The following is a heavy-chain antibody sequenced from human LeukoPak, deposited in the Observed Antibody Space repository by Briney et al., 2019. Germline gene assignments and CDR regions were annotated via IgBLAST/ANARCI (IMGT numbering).Heavy chain of an antibody. CDR1: GYTFTSYG. CDR3: ARVGVLVATMDY. V-gene: IGHV1-18*01. CDR2: SSAYNGNT. J-gene: IGHJ4*02. Sequence: ASVTVSCTASGYTFTSYGNSWVRQAPGQGLEWMGWSSAYNGNTNYAQKLQGRVTMTTDTSTSTAYMELRSLRSDDTAVYYCARVGVLVATMDYEGQGTLVTVSS. D-gene: IGHD5-24*01.